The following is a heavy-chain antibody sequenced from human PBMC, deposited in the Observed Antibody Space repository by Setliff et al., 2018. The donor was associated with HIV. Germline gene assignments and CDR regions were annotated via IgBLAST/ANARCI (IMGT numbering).Heavy chain of an antibody. CDR2: VYYSGGT. J-gene: IGHJ5*02. CDR1: GGSISSGGYY. D-gene: IGHD5-18*01. Sequence: SETLSLTCTVSGGSISSGGYYWSWIRQHPGKGLEWIGYVYYSGGTYYNPSLKSRVTISVDTSKNQFSLKLSSVTAADTAVYYCARPGLGYSYGGKIDPWGQGTLVTVSS. CDR3: ARPGLGYSYGGKIDP. V-gene: IGHV4-31*03.